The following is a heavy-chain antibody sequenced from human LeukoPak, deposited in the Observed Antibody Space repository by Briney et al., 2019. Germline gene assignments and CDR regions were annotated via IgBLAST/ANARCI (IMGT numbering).Heavy chain of an antibody. CDR1: GGSFSGYY. Sequence: SETLSLTCAVYGGSFSGYYWSWIRQPPGKGLEWIGEINHSGSTNYNPSLKSRVTISVDTSKNQFSLKLSSVTAADTAVYYCARVSVRTSYRYYYGSGSPPRFVFDPWGQGTLVTVSS. J-gene: IGHJ5*02. D-gene: IGHD3-10*01. CDR3: ARVSVRTSYRYYYGSGSPPRFVFDP. V-gene: IGHV4-34*01. CDR2: INHSGST.